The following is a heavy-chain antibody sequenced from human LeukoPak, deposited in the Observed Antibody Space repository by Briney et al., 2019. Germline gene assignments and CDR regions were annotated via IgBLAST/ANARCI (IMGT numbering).Heavy chain of an antibody. J-gene: IGHJ4*02. CDR2: IRNKANSYTT. V-gene: IGHV3-72*01. CDR3: VRGYCSSTGRQYAPDY. CDR1: GFIFSDYY. D-gene: IGHD2-2*01. Sequence: PGGSPRLSCAASGFIFSDYYMDWVRQAPGKGLEWVGRIRNKANSYTTHYAASVKGRFTISRDDSKNSLFLQMNSLKTEDTAVYYCVRGYCSSTGRQYAPDYWGQGTLVTVSS.